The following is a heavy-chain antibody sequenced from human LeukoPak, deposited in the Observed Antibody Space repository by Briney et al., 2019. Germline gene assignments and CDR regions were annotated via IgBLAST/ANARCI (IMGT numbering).Heavy chain of an antibody. J-gene: IGHJ4*02. CDR1: GGTFSSYA. V-gene: IGHV1-69*06. CDR3: ARGGYYDAVDY. Sequence: SVKVSCKASGGTFSSYAISWVRQAPGQGLEWTGGIIPIFGTANYAQKFQGRVTITADKSTSTAYMELRSLRSDDTAVYYCARGGYYDAVDYWGQGTLVTVSS. CDR2: IIPIFGTA. D-gene: IGHD1-26*01.